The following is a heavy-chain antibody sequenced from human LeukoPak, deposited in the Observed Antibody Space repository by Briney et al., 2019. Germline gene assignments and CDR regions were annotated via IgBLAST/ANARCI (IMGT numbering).Heavy chain of an antibody. D-gene: IGHD2-2*01. Sequence: SETLSLTCTVSGYSISSGYYWGWIRQPPGKGLEWIGEINHSGSTNYNPSLKSRVTISVDTSKNQFSLKLSSVTAADTAVYYCARSPRYCSSTSCYRSYYYYYYMDVWGEGTTATISS. V-gene: IGHV4-38-2*02. J-gene: IGHJ6*03. CDR2: INHSGST. CDR1: GYSISSGYY. CDR3: ARSPRYCSSTSCYRSYYYYYYMDV.